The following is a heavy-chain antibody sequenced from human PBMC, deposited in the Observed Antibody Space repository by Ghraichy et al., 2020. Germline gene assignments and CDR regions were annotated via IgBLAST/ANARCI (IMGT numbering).Heavy chain of an antibody. CDR1: GGTFSSYA. J-gene: IGHJ1*01. Sequence: SVKVSCKASGGTFSSYAISWVRQAPGQGLEWMGGIIPIFGTANYAQKFQGRVTITADESTSTAYMELSSLRSEDTAVYYCAEGSSGYDLPEYFQHWGQGTLVTVSS. V-gene: IGHV1-69*13. D-gene: IGHD5-12*01. CDR2: IIPIFGTA. CDR3: AEGSSGYDLPEYFQH.